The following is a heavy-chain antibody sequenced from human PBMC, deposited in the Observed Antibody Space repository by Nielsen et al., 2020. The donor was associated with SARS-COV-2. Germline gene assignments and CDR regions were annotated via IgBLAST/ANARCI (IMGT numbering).Heavy chain of an antibody. Sequence: ASVKVSCKASGYTFTSFGISWVRQAPGQGLEWMGWISGYSGNTNYAHKFQGRVTVTTDTSTSTVYLELRSLRSDDTAVYYCARARATIFGLVMSYGMDVWGQETTVAVSS. J-gene: IGHJ6*02. CDR2: ISGYSGNT. D-gene: IGHD3/OR15-3a*01. CDR1: GYTFTSFG. V-gene: IGHV1-18*01. CDR3: ARARATIFGLVMSYGMDV.